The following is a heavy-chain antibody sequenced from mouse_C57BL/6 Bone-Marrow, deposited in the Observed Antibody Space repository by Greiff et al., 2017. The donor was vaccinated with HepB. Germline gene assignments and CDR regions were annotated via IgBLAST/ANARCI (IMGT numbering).Heavy chain of an antibody. D-gene: IGHD1-1*01. J-gene: IGHJ2*01. Sequence: DVQLQESGPGLVKPSQSLSLTCSVTGYSITSGYYWNWIRQFPGNKLEWMGYISYDGSNNYNPSLKNRISITRDTSKNQFFLKLNSVTTEDTATYYCARGGITTVVADYWGQGTTLTVSS. CDR1: GYSITSGYY. V-gene: IGHV3-6*01. CDR2: ISYDGSN. CDR3: ARGGITTVVADY.